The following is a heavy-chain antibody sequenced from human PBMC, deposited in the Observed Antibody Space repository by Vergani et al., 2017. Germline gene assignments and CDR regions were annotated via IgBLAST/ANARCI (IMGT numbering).Heavy chain of an antibody. CDR3: ARVGTYYYGSGSYPYYYYYGMDV. CDR2: ISSSSSYI. V-gene: IGHV3-21*02. CDR1: GFTFSSYS. Sequence: LVESGGGLVQPGGSLRLSCAASGFTFSSYSMNWVRQAPGKGLEWVSSISSSSSYIYYADSVKGRFTISRDNAKNSLYLQMNSLRAEDTAVYYCARVGTYYYGSGSYPYYYYYGMDVWGQGTTVTVSS. D-gene: IGHD3-10*01. J-gene: IGHJ6*02.